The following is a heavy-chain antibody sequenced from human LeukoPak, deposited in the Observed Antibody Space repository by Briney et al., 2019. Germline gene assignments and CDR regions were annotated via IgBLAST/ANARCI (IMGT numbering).Heavy chain of an antibody. Sequence: GSLRLSCAASGFTFSSYGMHWVRQAPGKGLEWIGSIYYSATTYYNPSLKSRVSISVDTSKNQFSLKLSSVSAADTAVYYCARSSGYLFDPWGQGTLVTVSS. V-gene: IGHV4-39*01. CDR2: IYYSATT. J-gene: IGHJ5*02. D-gene: IGHD3-22*01. CDR1: GFTFSSYG. CDR3: ARSSGYLFDP.